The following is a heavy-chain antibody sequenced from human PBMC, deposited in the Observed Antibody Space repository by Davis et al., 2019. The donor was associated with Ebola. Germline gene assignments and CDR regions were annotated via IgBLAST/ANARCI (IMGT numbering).Heavy chain of an antibody. Sequence: SETLSLTCAVSGGSISSGGYSWSWIRQPPGKGLEWIGYIYYSGSTYYNPSLKSRVTISVDTSKNQFSLKLSSVTDADTAVYYCARHPLWFRERSRFDYWGQGTLVTVSS. J-gene: IGHJ4*02. D-gene: IGHD3-10*01. V-gene: IGHV4-30-2*03. CDR1: GGSISSGGYS. CDR3: ARHPLWFRERSRFDY. CDR2: IYYSGST.